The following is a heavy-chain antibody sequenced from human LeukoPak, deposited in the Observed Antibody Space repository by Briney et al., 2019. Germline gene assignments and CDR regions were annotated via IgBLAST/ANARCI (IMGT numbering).Heavy chain of an antibody. CDR1: GFTFSDYY. CDR2: ISGSGGST. CDR3: AKYEDWAVAAPD. D-gene: IGHD6-19*01. V-gene: IGHV3-23*01. Sequence: GGSLRLSCAASGFTFSDYYMSWIRQAPGKGLEWVSAISGSGGSTYYADSVKGRFTISRDNSKNTLYLQMNSLRAEDTAVYYCAKYEDWAVAAPDWGQGTLVTVSS. J-gene: IGHJ4*02.